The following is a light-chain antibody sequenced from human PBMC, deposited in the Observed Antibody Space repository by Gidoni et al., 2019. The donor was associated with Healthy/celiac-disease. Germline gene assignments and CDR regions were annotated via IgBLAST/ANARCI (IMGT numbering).Light chain of an antibody. J-gene: IGKJ1*01. V-gene: IGKV2-28*01. CDR2: LGS. CDR1: PSLRHSTGSNY. CDR3: MQALQTPQT. Sequence: DIVMTKSPLSLPVTPVEPASISCRSSPSLRHSTGSNYLAWYLQKPGQSPQLLIYLGSTRAAGAPDRFSGRGSGTDFTFKISRVEAEDVGFYYCMQALQTPQTLGQGTKVETK.